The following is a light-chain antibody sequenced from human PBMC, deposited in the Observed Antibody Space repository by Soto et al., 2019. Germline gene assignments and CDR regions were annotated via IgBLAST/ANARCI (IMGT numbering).Light chain of an antibody. CDR2: QTS. Sequence: EIVLTQSPATLSSFPGDRVTLSCRASQYINTRLAWYQHRPGQAPRRLIYQTSIRAAGIPARFSASGTGTDFTLTISDVQPEDFAVYYCHQRQSWPRTFGQGTKV. CDR1: QYINTR. J-gene: IGKJ1*01. V-gene: IGKV3-11*01. CDR3: HQRQSWPRT.